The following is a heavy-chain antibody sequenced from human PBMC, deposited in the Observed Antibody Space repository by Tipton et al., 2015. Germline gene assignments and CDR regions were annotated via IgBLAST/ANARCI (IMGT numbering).Heavy chain of an antibody. CDR3: ARGGNNWFDP. CDR2: VDYSGST. D-gene: IGHD2-15*01. V-gene: IGHV4-39*07. J-gene: IGHJ5*02. CDR1: GGSITSSSYY. Sequence: GLVKPSETLSLTCTVSGGSITSSSYYWAWIRQPPGKGLEYIGSVDYSGSTYYNPSLKSRVTISVDTPKNLFSLKLSSVTAADTAVYYCARGGNNWFDPWGQGTLVTVSS.